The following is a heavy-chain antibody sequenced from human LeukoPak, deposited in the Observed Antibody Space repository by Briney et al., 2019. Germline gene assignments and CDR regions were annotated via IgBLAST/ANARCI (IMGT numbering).Heavy chain of an antibody. V-gene: IGHV3-30-3*01. Sequence: PGRSLRLSCAASGFTFSSYAMHWVRQAPGKGLEWVAVISYDGSNKYYADSVKGRFTISRDNSKNTLYLQMNSLRAEVTAVYYCARDIGYCSGGSCYSVNYYYGMDVWGQGTTVTVSS. CDR2: ISYDGSNK. D-gene: IGHD2-15*01. CDR1: GFTFSSYA. CDR3: ARDIGYCSGGSCYSVNYYYGMDV. J-gene: IGHJ6*02.